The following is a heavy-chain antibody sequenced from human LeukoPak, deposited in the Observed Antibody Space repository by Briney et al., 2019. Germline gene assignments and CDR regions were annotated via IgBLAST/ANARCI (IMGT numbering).Heavy chain of an antibody. CDR2: ISGSGGST. V-gene: IGHV3-23*01. J-gene: IGHJ4*02. CDR3: ARAHNWKYGSFDF. D-gene: IGHD1-7*01. CDR1: GFTFSSYG. Sequence: AGGSLRLSCAASGFTFSSYGMSWVRQAPGKGLEWVSAISGSGGSTYYADSVKGRFTISRDNSKNTLYLPMNSLRAEDTAVYYCARAHNWKYGSFDFWGQGTLVTVSS.